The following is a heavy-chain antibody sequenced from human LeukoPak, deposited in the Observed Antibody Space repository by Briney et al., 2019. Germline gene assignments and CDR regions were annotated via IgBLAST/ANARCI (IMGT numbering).Heavy chain of an antibody. CDR3: AILTTRSSCDY. CDR1: GGSFSGYY. D-gene: IGHD2-2*01. Sequence: SETLSLTCAVYGGSFSGYYWSWIRQPPGKGLEWIGEINHSGSTNYNPSLKSRVTISVDTSKNQFSLKLSSVTAADTAVYYCAILTTRSSCDYWGQGTLVTVSS. J-gene: IGHJ4*02. V-gene: IGHV4-34*01. CDR2: INHSGST.